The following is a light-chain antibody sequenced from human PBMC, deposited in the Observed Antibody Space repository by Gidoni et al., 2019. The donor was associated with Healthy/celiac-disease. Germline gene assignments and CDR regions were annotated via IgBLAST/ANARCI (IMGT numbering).Light chain of an antibody. CDR3: QQPLFT. Sequence: EIVLTQSPATLSLSPGERATLSCRASQSVSSYLAWYQQKPGQAPRLLIYDASNRATGIPARFSGSGSGTDFTLTISSLEPEDFAVYYCQQPLFTFGPXTKVDIK. V-gene: IGKV3-11*01. CDR1: QSVSSY. J-gene: IGKJ3*01. CDR2: DAS.